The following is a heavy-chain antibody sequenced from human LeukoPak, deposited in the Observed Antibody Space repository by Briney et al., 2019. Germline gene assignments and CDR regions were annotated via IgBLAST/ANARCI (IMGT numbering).Heavy chain of an antibody. J-gene: IGHJ4*02. CDR3: ARQRRDGYNYGGYDY. D-gene: IGHD5-24*01. Sequence: GESLKISCKGSGYSFTSYWIGWVRQMPGKGLGWMGIIYPGDSDTRYSPSFQGQVTISADKSISTAYLQWSSLKASDTAMYYCARQRRDGYNYGGYDYWGQGTLVTVSS. CDR2: IYPGDSDT. V-gene: IGHV5-51*01. CDR1: GYSFTSYW.